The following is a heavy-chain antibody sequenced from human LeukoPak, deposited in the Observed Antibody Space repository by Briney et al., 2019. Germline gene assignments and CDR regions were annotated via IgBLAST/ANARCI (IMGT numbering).Heavy chain of an antibody. J-gene: IGHJ4*02. CDR3: TRGRAAGD. V-gene: IGHV1-8*01. Sequence: ASVKVSCTASGYTFTNNDINWVRQATGQGIEWMGWVSPDSGDTGYAPNFRGRVTMTTDTSINTAYMELTSLTSEDTAIYYCTRGRAAGDWGQGTLVTVSS. CDR2: VSPDSGDT. D-gene: IGHD6-19*01. CDR1: GYTFTNND.